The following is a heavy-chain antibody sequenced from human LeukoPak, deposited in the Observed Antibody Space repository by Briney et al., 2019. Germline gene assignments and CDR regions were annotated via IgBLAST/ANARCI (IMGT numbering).Heavy chain of an antibody. J-gene: IGHJ6*02. V-gene: IGHV3-64D*06. CDR1: GFTVSSNY. Sequence: GGSLRLSCAASGFTVSSNYMSWVRQAPGKGLEYVAGINSNGGSTFYADSVKGRFTMSGDNSKNTLYLQMSSLRAEDTAVYYCVKGTSTKYYYYGMDVWGQGTTVTVSS. CDR3: VKGTSTKYYYYGMDV. D-gene: IGHD2-2*01. CDR2: INSNGGST.